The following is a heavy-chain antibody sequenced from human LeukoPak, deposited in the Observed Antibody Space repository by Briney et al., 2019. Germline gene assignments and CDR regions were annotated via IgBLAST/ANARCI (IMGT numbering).Heavy chain of an antibody. D-gene: IGHD6-13*01. CDR1: GGSISSYY. CDR2: IYYSGST. CDR3: ARGTYSSSWNPYYYYYMDV. J-gene: IGHJ6*03. V-gene: IGHV4-59*01. Sequence: PSETLSLTCTVSGGSISSYYWSWIRQPPGKGLEWIGYIYYSGSTNYNPSLKSRVTISVDTSKNQFSLKLSSVTAADTAVYYCARGTYSSSWNPYYYYYMDVWGKGTTVTVSS.